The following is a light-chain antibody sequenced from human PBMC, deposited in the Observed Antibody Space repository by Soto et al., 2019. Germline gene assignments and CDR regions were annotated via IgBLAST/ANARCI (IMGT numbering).Light chain of an antibody. V-gene: IGKV3-20*01. Sequence: EIVLTQSPGTLSLSPGERATLSCRASQSVSSSYLAWYQQKPGQAPRLLIYGASSRATGIPDRFSGSGYGTYITLTISRLEAEAFAVYYCQEYGSSPTFGEGTKVEIK. CDR1: QSVSSSY. J-gene: IGKJ1*01. CDR3: QEYGSSPT. CDR2: GAS.